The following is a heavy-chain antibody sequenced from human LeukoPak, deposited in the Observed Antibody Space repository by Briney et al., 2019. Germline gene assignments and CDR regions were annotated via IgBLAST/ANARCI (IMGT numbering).Heavy chain of an antibody. CDR1: SYTFTSYG. Sequence: ASVKVSCKASSYTFTSYGISWVRQAPGQGLEWMGWISAYNGNTNYAQKVQGRVTMTTDTSTTTAYMELRSLRSDDTAVYYCATDPWGYRSGCDYWGQGTLVTVSS. J-gene: IGHJ4*02. V-gene: IGHV1-18*01. D-gene: IGHD6-19*01. CDR2: ISAYNGNT. CDR3: ATDPWGYRSGCDY.